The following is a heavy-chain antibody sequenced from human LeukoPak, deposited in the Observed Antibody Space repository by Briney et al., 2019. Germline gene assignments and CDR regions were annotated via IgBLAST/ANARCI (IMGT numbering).Heavy chain of an antibody. J-gene: IGHJ3*01. CDR2: ISYSGNT. D-gene: IGHD2-21*02. Sequence: SETLSLTCTVSGDSISSDGYSWTWMRQPPGKGWEWIVHISYSGNTYYNPSLKSRVTLSVDATKNQFSLNLTSVTAADTAIYYCARDFLRTASPDAFDFWGQGTMVTVSS. CDR1: GDSISSDGYS. V-gene: IGHV4-31*03. CDR3: ARDFLRTASPDAFDF.